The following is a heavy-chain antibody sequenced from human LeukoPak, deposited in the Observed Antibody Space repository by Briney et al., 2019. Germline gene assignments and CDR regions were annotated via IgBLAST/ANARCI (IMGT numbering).Heavy chain of an antibody. CDR2: INHSGST. Sequence: PSETLSLTCAVYGGSFSGYYWSWIRQPPGKGLEWIGEINHSGSTNYNPSLKSRVTISVDTSKNQFSLKLSSVTAADTAVYYCARGRSGWYRYFDYWGQGTLVTVSS. D-gene: IGHD6-19*01. CDR1: GGSFSGYY. J-gene: IGHJ4*02. CDR3: ARGRSGWYRYFDY. V-gene: IGHV4-34*01.